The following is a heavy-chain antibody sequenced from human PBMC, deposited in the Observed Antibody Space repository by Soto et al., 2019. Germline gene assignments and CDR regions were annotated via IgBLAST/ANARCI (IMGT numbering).Heavy chain of an antibody. CDR3: ARVGSMVRGVIVKREFDF. J-gene: IGHJ4*02. CDR2: ISANNGEA. Sequence: QLQLLQSGADMKKPGASVKVSCKSSAYIFTSYGISWVRQAPGQGLEWVGWISANNGEANYAEKFQSIVPMTTDTSTSTAYMELRSLTSEDTAVYFCARVGSMVRGVIVKREFDFWGQGTLVTVSS. D-gene: IGHD3-10*01. V-gene: IGHV1-18*01. CDR1: AYIFTSYG.